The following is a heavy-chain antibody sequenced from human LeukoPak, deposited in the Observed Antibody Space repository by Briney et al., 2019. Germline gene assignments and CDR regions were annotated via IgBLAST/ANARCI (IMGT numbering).Heavy chain of an antibody. CDR2: INHSGST. J-gene: IGHJ4*02. CDR3: ARGVVNTYDY. V-gene: IGHV4-34*01. CDR1: GGSISSADYY. D-gene: IGHD2-15*01. Sequence: PSETLSLTCTVSGGSISSADYYWSWIRQPPGKGLEWIGEINHSGSTNYNPSLKSRVTISVDTSKNQFSLKLSSVTAADTAVYYCARGVVNTYDYWGQGTLVTVSS.